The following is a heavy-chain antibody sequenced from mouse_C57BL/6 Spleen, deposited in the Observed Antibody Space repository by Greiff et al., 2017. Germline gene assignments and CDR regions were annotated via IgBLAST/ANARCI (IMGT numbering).Heavy chain of an antibody. J-gene: IGHJ4*01. D-gene: IGHD1-1*01. Sequence: VKLVESGPGLVAPSQSLSITCTVSGFSLTSYALSWVRQPPGKGLEWLGVIWTGGGTNYNSALKSRLSISKDNSKSQVFLKMNSLQTDDTARYYCARKGATVVALYAMDDWGQGTSVTVSS. V-gene: IGHV2-9-1*01. CDR3: ARKGATVVALYAMDD. CDR2: IWTGGGT. CDR1: GFSLTSYA.